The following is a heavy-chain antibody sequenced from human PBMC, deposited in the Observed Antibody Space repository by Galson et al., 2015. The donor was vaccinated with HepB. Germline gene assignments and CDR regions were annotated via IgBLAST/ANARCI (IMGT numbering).Heavy chain of an antibody. CDR3: ASIYYDSSGLYGMDV. CDR2: IIPIFGTA. Sequence: SVKVSCKASGGTFSSYAISWVRQAPGQGLEWMGGIIPIFGTANYAQKFQGRVTITADKSTSTAYMELSSLRSEDTAVYYCASIYYDSSGLYGMDVWGQGTTVTVSS. D-gene: IGHD3-22*01. J-gene: IGHJ6*02. V-gene: IGHV1-69*06. CDR1: GGTFSSYA.